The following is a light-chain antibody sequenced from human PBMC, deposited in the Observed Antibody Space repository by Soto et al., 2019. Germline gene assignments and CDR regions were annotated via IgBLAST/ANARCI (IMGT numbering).Light chain of an antibody. CDR2: EVS. V-gene: IGLV2-14*01. J-gene: IGLJ2*01. CDR3: SSSTSSSTHVV. Sequence: QSALTQPASVSGSPGQSITISCTGTSSDVGGYNYVSWYQQHPGKAPKLMIYEVSNRPSGVSNRFSGSKSGNTASLTISGLQAEDEDDYYCSSSTSSSTHVVFGGGTKLTVL. CDR1: SSDVGGYNY.